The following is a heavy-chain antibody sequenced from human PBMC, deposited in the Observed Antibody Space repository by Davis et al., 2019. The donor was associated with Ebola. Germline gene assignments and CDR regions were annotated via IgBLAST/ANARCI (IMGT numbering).Heavy chain of an antibody. Sequence: AASVKVSCKASGYTFTGYYMHWVRQAPGQGLEWMGWVNPNSGGTNYAQKFQGWVTMTRDTSISTAYMELSRLRSDDTAVYYCARDLFARFWSGYCRCGMDVWGQGTTVTVSS. CDR2: VNPNSGGT. J-gene: IGHJ6*02. D-gene: IGHD3-3*01. CDR1: GYTFTGYY. CDR3: ARDLFARFWSGYCRCGMDV. V-gene: IGHV1-2*04.